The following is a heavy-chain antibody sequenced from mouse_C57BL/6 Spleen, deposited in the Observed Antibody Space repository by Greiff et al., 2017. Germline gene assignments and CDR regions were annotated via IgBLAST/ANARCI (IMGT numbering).Heavy chain of an antibody. D-gene: IGHD1-1*01. V-gene: IGHV1-53*01. J-gene: IGHJ3*01. CDR3: ARSTTVVDWFAY. Sequence: QVQLQQPGPELVKPGASVKLSCKASGYTFTSYWMHWVKQRPGQGLEWIGNINPSNGGTNYNEKFKSKATLTVDKSSSTAYMQLSSLTSEDSAVNYCARSTTVVDWFAYWGQGTLVTVSA. CDR2: INPSNGGT. CDR1: GYTFTSYW.